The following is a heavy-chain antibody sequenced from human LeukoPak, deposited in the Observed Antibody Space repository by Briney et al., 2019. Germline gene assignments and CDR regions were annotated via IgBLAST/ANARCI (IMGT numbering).Heavy chain of an antibody. CDR1: GLTLSSYW. Sequence: QPGGSLRLSCAASGLTLSSYWMHWVRQVPGKGLVWVSRINSDGSGTTYADSVKGRFTISRDNAKNTLYLQMNSLRAEDTAVYYCGRDYYGSVDYWGQGTLVTVSS. J-gene: IGHJ4*02. D-gene: IGHD3-10*01. CDR3: GRDYYGSVDY. CDR2: INSDGSGT. V-gene: IGHV3-74*01.